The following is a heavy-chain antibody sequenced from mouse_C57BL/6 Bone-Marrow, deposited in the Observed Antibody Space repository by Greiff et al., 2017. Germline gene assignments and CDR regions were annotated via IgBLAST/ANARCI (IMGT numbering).Heavy chain of an antibody. CDR2: IYPGGGYT. CDR1: GYTFTNYW. J-gene: IGHJ1*03. Sequence: QVQLQQSGAELVRPGTSVKMSCKASGYTFTNYWIGWAKQRPGHGLEWIGDIYPGGGYTNYNEKFKGKATLTADKYSSTAYMQFSSLTSEDSAIYYCAKYYDYDWYFDVWGTGTTVTVAS. CDR3: AKYYDYDWYFDV. V-gene: IGHV1-63*01. D-gene: IGHD2-4*01.